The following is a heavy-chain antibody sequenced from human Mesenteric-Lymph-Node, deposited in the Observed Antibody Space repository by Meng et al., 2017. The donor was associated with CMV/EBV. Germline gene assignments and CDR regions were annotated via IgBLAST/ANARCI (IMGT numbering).Heavy chain of an antibody. V-gene: IGHV3-33*06. Sequence: GESLKISCAASGFTFSSYGMHWVRQAPGKGLEWVAVIWYDGSNKYYADSVKGRFTISRDNSKNTLYLQMNSLRAEDTAVYYCAKDGHWSPGEDYYYYYGMDVWGQGTTVTVSS. CDR1: GFTFSSYG. CDR2: IWYDGSNK. CDR3: AKDGHWSPGEDYYYYYGMDV. D-gene: IGHD1-1*01. J-gene: IGHJ6*02.